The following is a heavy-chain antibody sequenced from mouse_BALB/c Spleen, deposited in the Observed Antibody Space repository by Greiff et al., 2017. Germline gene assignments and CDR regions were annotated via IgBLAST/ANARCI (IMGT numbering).Heavy chain of an antibody. CDR2: ISSGGSYT. D-gene: IGHD2-3*01. J-gene: IGHJ1*01. CDR1: GFTFSSYG. V-gene: IGHV5-6*01. CDR3: ATLDGYSYWYFDV. Sequence: EVKLQESGGDLVKPGGSLKLSCAASGFTFSSYGMSWVRQTPDKRLEWVATISSGGSYTYYPDSVKGRFTISRDNAKNTLYLQMSSLKSEDTAMYYCATLDGYSYWYFDVWGAGTTVTVSS.